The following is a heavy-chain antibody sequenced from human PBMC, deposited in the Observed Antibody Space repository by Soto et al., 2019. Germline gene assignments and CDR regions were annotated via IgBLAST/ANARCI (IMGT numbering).Heavy chain of an antibody. Sequence: EVQLVESGGGLVQPGGSLRLSCAASGFTFSDHYMDWVRQSPGKGLEWVGRIRNRANSHTTVYAASVKGRLTISRDYSENSVCLEMNSLKTEDTAVYYCATLERIVGGTWDYWGQGTLVTVSS. CDR3: ATLERIVGGTWDY. CDR2: IRNRANSHTT. V-gene: IGHV3-72*01. CDR1: GFTFSDHY. D-gene: IGHD1-26*01. J-gene: IGHJ4*02.